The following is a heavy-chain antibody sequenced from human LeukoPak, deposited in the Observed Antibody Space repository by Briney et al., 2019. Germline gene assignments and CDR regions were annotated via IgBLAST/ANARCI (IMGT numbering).Heavy chain of an antibody. J-gene: IGHJ3*02. D-gene: IGHD5-24*01. Sequence: GESLKISCKGSGYSFTNYWIGWVRQMPGKGLEWMGIIYPGDSDTKYSPSFQGQVTISADKSISTAYLQWSSLKASDTAMYYCARLSEMATIKRRAFDIWGQGTMVTVSS. CDR3: ARLSEMATIKRRAFDI. CDR1: GYSFTNYW. CDR2: IYPGDSDT. V-gene: IGHV5-51*01.